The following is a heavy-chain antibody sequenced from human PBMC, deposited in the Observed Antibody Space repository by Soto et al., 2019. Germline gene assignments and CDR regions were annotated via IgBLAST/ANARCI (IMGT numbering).Heavy chain of an antibody. V-gene: IGHV1-58*01. CDR2: IVVGIGNT. D-gene: IGHD4-17*01. J-gene: IGHJ6*02. Sequence: SVKVSCKASGFTFTSSAVQWVRQARGQRLEWIGWIVVGIGNTNYAQKFQERVTITRDMSTSTAYMELSSLRSEDTAVYYCAAGATTVTHYGMDVWGQGTTVTVSS. CDR1: GFTFTSSA. CDR3: AAGATTVTHYGMDV.